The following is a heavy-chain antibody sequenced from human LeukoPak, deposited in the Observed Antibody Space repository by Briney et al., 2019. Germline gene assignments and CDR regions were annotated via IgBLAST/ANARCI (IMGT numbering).Heavy chain of an antibody. CDR2: MNPNSGNT. CDR1: GYTFTSYD. CDR3: ARGGRKYYYGSGSHDY. J-gene: IGHJ4*02. V-gene: IGHV1-8*03. Sequence: ASVKVSCKASGYTFTSYDINWVRQATGQGLEWMGWMNPNSGNTGYAQKFQGRVTITRNTSISTAYMELSSLRSEDTAVYYCARGGRKYYYGSGSHDYWGQGTLVTVSS. D-gene: IGHD3-10*01.